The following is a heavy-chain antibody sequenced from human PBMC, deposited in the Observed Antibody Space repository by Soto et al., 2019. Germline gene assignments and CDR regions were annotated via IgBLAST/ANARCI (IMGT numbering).Heavy chain of an antibody. J-gene: IGHJ6*02. CDR1: GGSISSGGYY. D-gene: IGHD1-26*01. CDR2: IYHSGYT. Sequence: SETLSLTCTVSGGSISSGGYYWTWIRQHPGKGLEWIAYIYHSGYTFYNPSLKSRVTMSVDTSKNQFSLKLRSVTAEDTAVNYCAKWEGLGSDYYYYAMDVWGQGTTVTVSS. CDR3: AKWEGLGSDYYYYAMDV. V-gene: IGHV4-31*03.